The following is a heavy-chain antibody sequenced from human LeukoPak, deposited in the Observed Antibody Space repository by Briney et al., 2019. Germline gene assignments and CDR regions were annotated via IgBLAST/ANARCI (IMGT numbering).Heavy chain of an antibody. Sequence: GGSLRLSCAATAFPFGSYWMHWVRQAPGKGLMWVSRVKHDGSGASYADSVKGRFTISRDNARNTLYLEMNSLRAEDTAVYYCARDSETSYWGWGQGTLVTVSS. CDR3: ARDSETSYWG. V-gene: IGHV3-74*01. J-gene: IGHJ4*02. CDR1: AFPFGSYW. D-gene: IGHD7-27*01. CDR2: VKHDGSGA.